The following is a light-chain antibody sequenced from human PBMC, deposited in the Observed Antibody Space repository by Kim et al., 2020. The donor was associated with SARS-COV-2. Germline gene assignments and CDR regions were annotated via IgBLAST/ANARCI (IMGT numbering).Light chain of an antibody. CDR1: QSVSNY. V-gene: IGKV3-11*01. J-gene: IGKJ5*01. CDR2: HAS. Sequence: SPGERPTLSCGASQSVSNYLAWYQQKPGQAPRLLIYHASKRATGIPARFSGSGSGTDFTLTISSLEPEDFAVYYCQQRTNWPAITFGQGTRLEIK. CDR3: QQRTNWPAIT.